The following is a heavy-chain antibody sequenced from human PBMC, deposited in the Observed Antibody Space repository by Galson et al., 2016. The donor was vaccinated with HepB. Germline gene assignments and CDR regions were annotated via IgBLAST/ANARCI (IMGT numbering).Heavy chain of an antibody. V-gene: IGHV6-1*01. CDR3: ARARSRGWSDAFDH. J-gene: IGHJ4*02. Sequence: CAISGDSVSSNSAAWSWFRQSTSRGLEWLGRTYYRSKWYNDYRLSLKTRININADTSRNEVSLQLKSVTLEDTAVYYCARARSRGWSDAFDHWGQGTLVTVSS. CDR2: TYYRSKWYN. CDR1: GDSVSSNSAA. D-gene: IGHD6-19*01.